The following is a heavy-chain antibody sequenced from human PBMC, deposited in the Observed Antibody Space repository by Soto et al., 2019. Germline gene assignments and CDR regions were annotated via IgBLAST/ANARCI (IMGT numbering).Heavy chain of an antibody. J-gene: IGHJ6*03. CDR3: ARGGYSYGYYYYYMDV. V-gene: IGHV4-61*01. CDR2: IYYSGST. Sequence: SETLSLTCTVSGGSVSSGSYYWSWIRQPPGKGLEWIGYIYYSGSTNYNPSLKSRVTISVDTSKNQFSLKLSSVTAADTAVYYCARGGYSYGYYYYYMDVWGKGTTVTVSS. D-gene: IGHD5-18*01. CDR1: GGSVSSGSYY.